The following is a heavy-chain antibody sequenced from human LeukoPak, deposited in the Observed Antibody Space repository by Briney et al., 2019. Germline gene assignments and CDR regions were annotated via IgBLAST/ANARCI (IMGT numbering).Heavy chain of an antibody. CDR2: IRYDGSNK. J-gene: IGHJ4*02. V-gene: IGHV3-30*02. CDR3: AKDLGPWDTAMVIPGY. Sequence: GGSLRLSCAASGFTFSSYGMHWVRQAPGKELEWVAFIRYDGSNKYYADSVKGRFTISKDNSKNTLYLQMNSLRAEDTAVYYCAKDLGPWDTAMVIPGYWGQGTLVTVSS. D-gene: IGHD5-18*01. CDR1: GFTFSSYG.